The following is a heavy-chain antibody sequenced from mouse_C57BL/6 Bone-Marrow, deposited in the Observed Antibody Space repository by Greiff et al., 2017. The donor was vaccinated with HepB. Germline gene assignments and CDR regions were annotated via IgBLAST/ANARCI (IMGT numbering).Heavy chain of an antibody. J-gene: IGHJ3*01. Sequence: EVKLMESGPGLVKPSQSLSLTCSVTGYSITSGYYWNWIRQFPGNNLEWMGYISYDGSNNYNPTLKNRISITRDTSKNQFFLKLNSVTTEDTATYYCARGRYYGSSPWFAYWGQGTLVTVSA. D-gene: IGHD1-1*01. CDR3: ARGRYYGSSPWFAY. V-gene: IGHV3-6*01. CDR2: ISYDGSN. CDR1: GYSITSGYY.